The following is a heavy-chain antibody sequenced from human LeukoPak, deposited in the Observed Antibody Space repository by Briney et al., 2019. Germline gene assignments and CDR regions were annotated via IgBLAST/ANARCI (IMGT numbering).Heavy chain of an antibody. V-gene: IGHV4-38-2*01. CDR1: GYSISSGYY. J-gene: IGHJ6*03. CDR3: ARLGYDYLLYYYMDV. CDR2: IYHSGST. Sequence: SETLSLTCAVSGYSISSGYYWGWIRQPPGKGLEWSGSIYHSGSTYYNPSLKSRVTISVDTSKNQFSLKLSSVTAADTAVYYCARLGYDYLLYYYMDVWGKGTTVTVSS. D-gene: IGHD4-11*01.